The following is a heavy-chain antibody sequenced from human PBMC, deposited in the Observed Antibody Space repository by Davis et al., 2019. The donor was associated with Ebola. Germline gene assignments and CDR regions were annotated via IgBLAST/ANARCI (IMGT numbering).Heavy chain of an antibody. CDR3: ARAPNYDVLTGTSSYYFDY. Sequence: SVPVSRMSSGYTFPSYGLVWVRQAPGLGLEWMGWISGFNTNTNFAQKFQGRVTVSKDTSTNTAYMDLRSLTSDDTAIYYCARAPNYDVLTGTSSYYFDYWGQGTLVTVSS. J-gene: IGHJ4*02. CDR1: GYTFPSYG. D-gene: IGHD3-9*01. V-gene: IGHV1-18*04. CDR2: ISGFNTNT.